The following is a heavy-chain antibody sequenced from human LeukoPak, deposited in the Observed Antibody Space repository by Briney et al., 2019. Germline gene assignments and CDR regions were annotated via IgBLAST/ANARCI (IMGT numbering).Heavy chain of an antibody. Sequence: PSETLSLTCTVSGGSISSSSYYWGWIRQPPGKGLEWIGSIYYRGSTYYNPSLKSRVTISVDTSKNQFSLKLSSVTAADTAVYYCARGYCSGGSCYSYYYYNYMDVWGKGTTVTASS. D-gene: IGHD2-15*01. CDR3: ARGYCSGGSCYSYYYYNYMDV. CDR1: GGSISSSSYY. J-gene: IGHJ6*03. V-gene: IGHV4-39*07. CDR2: IYYRGST.